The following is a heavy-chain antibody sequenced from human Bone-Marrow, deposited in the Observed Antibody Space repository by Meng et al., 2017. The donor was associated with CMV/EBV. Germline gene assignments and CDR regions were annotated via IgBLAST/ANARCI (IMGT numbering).Heavy chain of an antibody. CDR1: GFTFSSYA. CDR3: AKYPHQYCSSTSWNTGGYFQH. D-gene: IGHD2-2*01. CDR2: ISGSGGST. J-gene: IGHJ1*01. V-gene: IGHV3-23*01. Sequence: GESLKISCAASGFTFSSYAMSWVRQAPGKGLEWVSAISGSGGSTYYADSVKGRFTSSRDNSKNTLYLQRNSLRAEDTAVYCCAKYPHQYCSSTSWNTGGYFQHWGQGTLVTVSS.